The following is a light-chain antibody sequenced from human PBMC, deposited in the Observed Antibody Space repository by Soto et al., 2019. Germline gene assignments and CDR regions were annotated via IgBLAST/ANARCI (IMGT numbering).Light chain of an antibody. V-gene: IGLV1-40*01. CDR1: SSNIGAGYD. CDR3: QSYDSSLSGFWV. Sequence: VLTQPPSVSGAPGQRVTISCTGSSSNIGAGYDVHWYQQLPGTAPKLLIYGNSNRPSGVPDRFSGSKSGTSASLAITGLQAEDEADYYCQSYDSSLSGFWVFGGGTKLTVL. J-gene: IGLJ3*02. CDR2: GNS.